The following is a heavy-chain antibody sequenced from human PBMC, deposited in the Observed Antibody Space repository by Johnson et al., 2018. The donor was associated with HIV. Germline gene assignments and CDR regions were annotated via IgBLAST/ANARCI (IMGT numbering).Heavy chain of an antibody. CDR1: GFTFSSYD. CDR2: IGTAGDT. V-gene: IGHV3-13*01. Sequence: VQLVESGGGLKQPGGSLRLSCAASGFTFSSYDMHWVRQATGKGLEWVSTIGTAGDTYYPGSVKGRFTVSREDAKNSLYLQMNSLRAGDTALYYCAQGCGYGEDDVFDIWGQGTMVTVSS. J-gene: IGHJ3*02. CDR3: AQGCGYGEDDVFDI. D-gene: IGHD3-22*01.